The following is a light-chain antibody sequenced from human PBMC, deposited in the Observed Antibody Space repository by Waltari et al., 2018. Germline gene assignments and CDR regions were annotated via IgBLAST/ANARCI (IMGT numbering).Light chain of an antibody. CDR1: QTVGSSS. Sequence: EIVLTQSPGTASLSQGERVTLSCRASQTVGSSSLAWYPQKPGQAPRPVSYRASRRATGIPDRFSGSGSGTDFSLTISRLEPEDFAVYYCQQHGTLPATFGQGTKVEIK. V-gene: IGKV3-20*01. CDR2: RAS. J-gene: IGKJ1*01. CDR3: QQHGTLPAT.